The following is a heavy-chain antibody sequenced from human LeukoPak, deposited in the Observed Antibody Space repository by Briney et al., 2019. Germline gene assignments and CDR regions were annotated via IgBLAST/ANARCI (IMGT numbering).Heavy chain of an antibody. J-gene: IGHJ4*02. Sequence: GGSLRLSCAASGFTFSSYTMNWVRQAPGKGLEWVAVISYDGSNKYYADSVKGRFTISRDNSKNTLYLQMNSLRAEDTAVYYCAREGLSYYFDYWGQGTLVTVSS. CDR2: ISYDGSNK. CDR1: GFTFSSYT. V-gene: IGHV3-30*04. CDR3: AREGLSYYFDY. D-gene: IGHD2-8*01.